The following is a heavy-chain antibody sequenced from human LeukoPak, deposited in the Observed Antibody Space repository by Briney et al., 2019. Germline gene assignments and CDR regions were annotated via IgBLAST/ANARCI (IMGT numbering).Heavy chain of an antibody. V-gene: IGHV1-18*01. Sequence: ASVKVSCKASGYTFTSYGISWVRQAPGQGLEWMGWISAYNGNTNYAQKLQGRVTMTTDTSTSTAYMELRSLRSDDTAVYYCARNGMEDYDFWSGYHPPGHWGQGTLVTVSS. CDR1: GYTFTSYG. CDR2: ISAYNGNT. J-gene: IGHJ4*02. CDR3: ARNGMEDYDFWSGYHPPGH. D-gene: IGHD3-3*01.